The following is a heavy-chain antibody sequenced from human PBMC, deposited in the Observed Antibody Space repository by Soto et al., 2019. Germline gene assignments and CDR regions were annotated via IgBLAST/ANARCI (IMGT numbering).Heavy chain of an antibody. CDR2: INHSGST. V-gene: IGHV4-34*01. D-gene: IGHD6-13*01. Sequence: ASETLSLTCAVYGGSFSGYYWSWIRQPPGKGLEWIGEINHSGSTNYNPSLKSRVTISVDTSKNQFSLKLSSVTAADTAVYYCARGRAAALVVYWGQGTLVTVSS. CDR1: GGSFSGYY. J-gene: IGHJ4*02. CDR3: ARGRAAALVVY.